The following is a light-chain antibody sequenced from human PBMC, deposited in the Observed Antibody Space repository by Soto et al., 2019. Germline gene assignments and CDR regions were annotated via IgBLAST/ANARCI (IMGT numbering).Light chain of an antibody. CDR1: SSNIGAGYD. V-gene: IGLV1-40*01. Sequence: SVLTQPPSGSGAPGQRATISCTGSSSNIGAGYDVHWYQQLPGTAPKLLIYGNSNRPSGVPDRFSGSKSGASASLAITGLQAEDEADYYCQSYDSSLSGNYVFGTGTKVTVL. CDR3: QSYDSSLSGNYV. CDR2: GNS. J-gene: IGLJ1*01.